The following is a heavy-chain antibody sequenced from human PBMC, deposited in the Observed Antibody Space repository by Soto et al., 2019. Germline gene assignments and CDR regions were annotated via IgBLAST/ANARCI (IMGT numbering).Heavy chain of an antibody. Sequence: PGGSLRLSCAASGFPFSDYYMSLVRQAPGRGLEWISYSSNSGTFARYATSVKGRFSISRDNANNSLYLEMNSLRVEDTAVYYCARSGDNFNVLDYWGQGTPVTVSS. CDR1: GFPFSDYY. V-gene: IGHV3-11*06. J-gene: IGHJ4*02. CDR2: SSNSGTFA. CDR3: ARSGDNFNVLDY. D-gene: IGHD1-1*01.